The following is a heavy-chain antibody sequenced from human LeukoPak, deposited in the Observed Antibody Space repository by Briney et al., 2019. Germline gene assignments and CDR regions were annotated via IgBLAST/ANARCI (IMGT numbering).Heavy chain of an antibody. Sequence: GGSLRLSCAASGFTVSSNYMSWVRQAPGKGLEWVSVIYSGGSTYYADSVKGRFTISRDNSKNTPYLQMNSLRAEDTAVYYCGLGYYDILTGYSYYFDYWGQGTLVTVSS. D-gene: IGHD3-9*01. CDR2: IYSGGST. V-gene: IGHV3-53*01. CDR3: GLGYYDILTGYSYYFDY. J-gene: IGHJ4*02. CDR1: GFTVSSNY.